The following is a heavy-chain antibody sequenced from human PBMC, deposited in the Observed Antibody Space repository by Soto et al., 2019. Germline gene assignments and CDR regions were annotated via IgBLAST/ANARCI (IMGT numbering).Heavy chain of an antibody. CDR2: VNGDGSST. CDR1: GFTFSSYW. CDR3: ARGGPYSSSEVDY. J-gene: IGHJ4*02. D-gene: IGHD6-6*01. V-gene: IGHV3-74*01. Sequence: EVQLGESGGGLVQPGGSLRLSCAASGFTFSSYWMHWVRQAPGKGLVWVSRVNGDGSSTSYADSVKGRFTISRDNAKNTLYLQMNSLRVEDTAVYYCARGGPYSSSEVDYWGQGTLVTVSS.